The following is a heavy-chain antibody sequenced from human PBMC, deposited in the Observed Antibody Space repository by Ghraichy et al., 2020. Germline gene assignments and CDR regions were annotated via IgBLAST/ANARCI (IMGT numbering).Heavy chain of an antibody. CDR3: ARGRCGGDCLPNWFDP. CDR1: GFTFSSYW. J-gene: IGHJ5*02. Sequence: LSLTCAASGFTFSSYWMHWVRQAPGKGLVWVSRINSDGSSTSYADSVKGRFTISRDNAKNTLYLQMNSLRAEDTAVYYCARGRCGGDCLPNWFDPWGQGTLVTVSS. CDR2: INSDGSST. V-gene: IGHV3-74*01. D-gene: IGHD2-21*02.